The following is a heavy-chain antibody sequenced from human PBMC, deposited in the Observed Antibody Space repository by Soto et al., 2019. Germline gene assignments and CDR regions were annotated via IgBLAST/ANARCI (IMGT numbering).Heavy chain of an antibody. CDR3: PNVFWSGYYGFDY. CDR2: ISGSGGST. J-gene: IGHJ4*02. V-gene: IGHV3-23*01. D-gene: IGHD3-3*01. Sequence: PGGSLRLSCAASGFTFSSYAMSWVRQAPGKGLEWVSAISGSGGSTCYADSVKGRFTISRDNSKNTLYLQMNSLRAEDTAVYYWPNVFWSGYYGFDYWGQGPLVTVAS. CDR1: GFTFSSYA.